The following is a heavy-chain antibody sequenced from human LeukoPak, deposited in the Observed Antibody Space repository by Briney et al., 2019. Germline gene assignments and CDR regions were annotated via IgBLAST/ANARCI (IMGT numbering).Heavy chain of an antibody. D-gene: IGHD5-12*01. J-gene: IGHJ4*02. CDR3: ASGGYSGYDFCFDY. CDR1: GFTFSSYS. Sequence: LRLSCAASGFTFSSYSMNWVRQHPGKGLEWIGYIYYSGSTYYNPSLKSRVTISVDTSKNQFSLKLSSVTAADTAVYYCASGGYSGYDFCFDYWGQGTLVTVSS. CDR2: IYYSGST. V-gene: IGHV4-31*02.